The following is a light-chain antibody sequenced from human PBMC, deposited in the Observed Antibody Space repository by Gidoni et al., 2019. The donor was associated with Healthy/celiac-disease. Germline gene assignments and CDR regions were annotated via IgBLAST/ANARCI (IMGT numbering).Light chain of an antibody. CDR3: QSYESSRSGSVV. CDR2: GNS. Sequence: QSLLTQPPSVSGAPGQRVTISCTGSSSNIGAGYDVPWYRQLPGTAPKLLIYGNSNRPSGVPDRFSCSKSGTSASLPITGRQAEDEADYDCQSYESSRSGSVVFGGGTKLTVL. V-gene: IGLV1-40*01. J-gene: IGLJ2*01. CDR1: SSNIGAGYD.